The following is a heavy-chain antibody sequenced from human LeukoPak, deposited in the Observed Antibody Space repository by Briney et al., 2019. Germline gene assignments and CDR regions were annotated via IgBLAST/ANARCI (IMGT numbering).Heavy chain of an antibody. J-gene: IGHJ4*02. CDR1: GFTFSSYA. Sequence: TGGSLRLSCSASGFTFSSYAMHWVRQAPGKGLEYVSAISSNGGSTYYADSVKGRFTISRDNSKNTLYLQMNSLRAEDTAVYYCAKDRGDYRVRYFFDYWGQGTLVTVSS. CDR2: ISSNGGST. V-gene: IGHV3-64*04. CDR3: AKDRGDYRVRYFFDY. D-gene: IGHD2-21*02.